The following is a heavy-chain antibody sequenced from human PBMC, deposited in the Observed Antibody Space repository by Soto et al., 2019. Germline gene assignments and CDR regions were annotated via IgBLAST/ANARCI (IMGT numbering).Heavy chain of an antibody. D-gene: IGHD2-8*01. V-gene: IGHV5-10-1*01. CDR1: GYMFPIYH. Sequence: GESLKISCEASGYMFPIYHISWVRQMPGKGLEWVGKIDPTDSRTMYRPSSRARITISVDKSINTAYLAWGRLKASDTAMYYCARHDSNGDFDSWGQGTQVNVS. J-gene: IGHJ4*02. CDR3: ARHDSNGDFDS. CDR2: IDPTDSRT.